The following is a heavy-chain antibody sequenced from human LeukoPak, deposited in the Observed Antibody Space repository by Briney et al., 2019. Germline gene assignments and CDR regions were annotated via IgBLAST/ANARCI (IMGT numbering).Heavy chain of an antibody. V-gene: IGHV4-38-2*01. CDR2: IYHSGST. CDR3: ARRGRTLDEAFDI. Sequence: SETLSLTCAVSGYSISSGYYWCWIRQPPGKGLEWSGSIYHSGSTYYNPSLKSRVTISVDTSKKPFSLKLSSVTAADTAVYYCARRGRTLDEAFDIWGQGTMVTVSS. D-gene: IGHD1-1*01. J-gene: IGHJ3*02. CDR1: GYSISSGYY.